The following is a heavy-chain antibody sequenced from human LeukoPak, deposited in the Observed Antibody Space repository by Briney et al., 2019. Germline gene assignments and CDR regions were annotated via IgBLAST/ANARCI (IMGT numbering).Heavy chain of an antibody. Sequence: ASVKVSCKASGYTFTSYDINWVRQATGQGLEWMGWMNPNSGNTGYAQKFQGRVTITRNTSISTAYMELSSLRSEDTAVYYCARGYGYQLLDYYMDDWGKGTTVTVSS. D-gene: IGHD2-2*01. V-gene: IGHV1-8*03. CDR1: GYTFTSYD. J-gene: IGHJ6*03. CDR2: MNPNSGNT. CDR3: ARGYGYQLLDYYMDD.